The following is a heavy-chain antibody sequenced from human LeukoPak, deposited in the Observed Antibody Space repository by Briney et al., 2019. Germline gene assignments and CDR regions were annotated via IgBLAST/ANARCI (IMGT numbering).Heavy chain of an antibody. CDR3: ARVGTAEGTLEDY. CDR2: IKHDGSEK. V-gene: IGHV3-7*01. D-gene: IGHD6-13*01. CDR1: GFTFSSYW. Sequence: PGGSLRLSCAASGFTFSSYWMSWVRQPPGKGLDWVANIKHDGSEKYYVDSVKGRFTISRDNAKNSLYLQMNSLRAEDTAVFYCARVGTAEGTLEDYWGQGTLVTVSS. J-gene: IGHJ4*02.